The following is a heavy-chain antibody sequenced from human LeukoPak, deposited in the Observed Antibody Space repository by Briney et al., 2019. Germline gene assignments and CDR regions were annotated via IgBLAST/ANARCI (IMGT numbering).Heavy chain of an antibody. V-gene: IGHV4-4*07. D-gene: IGHD6-19*01. Sequence: SETLSLTCTVSGGSIRSYYWSWIRQPAGKGLEWIGRFYTSGSTNYNPSLKSRVTMSVDTSKNQFSLELSPVTAADTAVYYCARTWWATVAGTGGIQYYFDYWGQGTLVTVSS. CDR1: GGSIRSYY. J-gene: IGHJ4*02. CDR2: FYTSGST. CDR3: ARTWWATVAGTGGIQYYFDY.